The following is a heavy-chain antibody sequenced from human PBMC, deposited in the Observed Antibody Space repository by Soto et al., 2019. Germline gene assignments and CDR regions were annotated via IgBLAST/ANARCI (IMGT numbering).Heavy chain of an antibody. CDR1: GGSISGYY. J-gene: IGHJ6*02. CDR2: MYNTGST. D-gene: IGHD2-21*02. Sequence: SETLSLTCTVSGGSISGYYWSWIRQPPGKGLEWIGYMYNTGSTVYNPSFKSRVTVSVDTSKNQFPLKLNSVTAADTAVYYCARDLWGYCGTDCYPLDVWGQGTTVTSP. CDR3: ARDLWGYCGTDCYPLDV. V-gene: IGHV4-59*01.